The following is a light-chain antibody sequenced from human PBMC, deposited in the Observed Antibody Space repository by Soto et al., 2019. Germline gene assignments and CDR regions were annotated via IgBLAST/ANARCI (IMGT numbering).Light chain of an antibody. CDR3: LQDHTYPYT. CDR1: QGIRDD. V-gene: IGKV1-6*01. J-gene: IGKJ2*01. CDR2: AAS. Sequence: AIPMTQSPSSLSASVGDRVTITCRASQGIRDDLGWYQQKPGKAPKLLIYAASTLHTGVPSRFSGSGSGTDFTLTISSLQPEDFATYYCLQDHTYPYTFGQGTKLEIK.